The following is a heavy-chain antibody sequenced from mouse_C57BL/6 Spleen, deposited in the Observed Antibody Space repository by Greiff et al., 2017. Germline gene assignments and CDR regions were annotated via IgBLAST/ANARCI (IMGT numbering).Heavy chain of an antibody. Sequence: QVHVKQPGAELVRPGSSVKLSCKASGYTFTSYWMHWVKQRPIQGLEWIGNIDPSDSETHYNQKFKDKATLTVDKSSSTAYMQLSSLTSEDSAVYYCATIYYGNYGYAMDYWGQGTSVTVSS. CDR1: GYTFTSYW. D-gene: IGHD2-1*01. J-gene: IGHJ4*01. CDR3: ATIYYGNYGYAMDY. CDR2: IDPSDSET. V-gene: IGHV1-52*01.